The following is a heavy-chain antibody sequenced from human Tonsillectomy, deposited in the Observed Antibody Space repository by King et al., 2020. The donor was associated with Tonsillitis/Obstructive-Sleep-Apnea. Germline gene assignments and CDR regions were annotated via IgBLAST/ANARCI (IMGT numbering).Heavy chain of an antibody. J-gene: IGHJ4*02. CDR3: ARGGTYYDFWSSDS. CDR1: GGSFSGYY. D-gene: IGHD3-3*01. Sequence: VQLQQWGAGLLKPSETLSLTCAVYGGSFSGYYCSWIRHPPGKGLEWIGEVDQSGSTNYNPSLKRRVTMSVDTSKNQFSLRLSSVTAADTAVYYCARGGTYYDFWSSDSWGQGTLVTVSS. V-gene: IGHV4-34*01. CDR2: VDQSGST.